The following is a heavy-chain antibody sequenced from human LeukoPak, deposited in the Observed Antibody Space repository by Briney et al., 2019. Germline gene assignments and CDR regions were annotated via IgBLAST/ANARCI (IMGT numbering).Heavy chain of an antibody. CDR2: IHTSGNT. V-gene: IGHV4-4*07. CDR1: GGPISGYY. D-gene: IGHD5/OR15-5a*01. J-gene: IGHJ4*02. CDR3: AKDGVSISHDY. Sequence: SETLSLTCTVSGGPISGYYWSWIRQPAGKGLEWIGRIHTSGNTNYNPSLKSRVTMSVDTSKNQFSLKLTSITAADTAVYYCAKDGVSISHDYWGQGTLVTVSS.